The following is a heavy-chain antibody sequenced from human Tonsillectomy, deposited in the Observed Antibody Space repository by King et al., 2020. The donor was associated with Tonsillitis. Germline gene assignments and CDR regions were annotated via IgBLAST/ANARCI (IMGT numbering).Heavy chain of an antibody. D-gene: IGHD6-6*01. CDR3: ARGIAARHSRTYYYYMDV. V-gene: IGHV4-59*01. Sequence: VQLQESGPGLMKPSETLSLTCTVSGGSISSYYWSWIRQPPEKGLEWIGYIYYSGSTNYNPSLKSRVTISVDTSKNEFSLKLSSVTAADTAVYYCARGIAARHSRTYYYYMDVWGKGTTVTVSS. J-gene: IGHJ6*03. CDR2: IYYSGST. CDR1: GGSISSYY.